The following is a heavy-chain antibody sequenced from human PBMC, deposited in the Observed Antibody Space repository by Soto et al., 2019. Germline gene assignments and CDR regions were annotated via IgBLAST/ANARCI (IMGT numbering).Heavy chain of an antibody. D-gene: IGHD2-2*01. CDR2: INAGNGNT. CDR1: GYTFTRYA. V-gene: IGHV1-3*01. CDR3: ASGGGAAALYYFDY. Sequence: GASVKVSCKASGYTFTRYAMHWVRQAPGQRLEWMGWINAGNGNTKYSQKFQGRVTITRDTSASTAYMELSSLRSEDTAVYYCASGGGAAALYYFDYWGQGTLVTVSS. J-gene: IGHJ4*02.